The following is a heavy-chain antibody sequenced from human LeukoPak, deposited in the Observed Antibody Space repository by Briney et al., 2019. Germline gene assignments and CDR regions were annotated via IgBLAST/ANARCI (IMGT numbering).Heavy chain of an antibody. CDR3: ARTSITMVRGDYMDV. D-gene: IGHD3-10*01. CDR2: IYYSGST. Sequence: SETLSLTCTVSSVSLTNYYWSWIRRPPGKGLEWIGYIYYSGSTNYNPSLKSRVTISVDTSKNQFSLKLSSVTAADTAVYYCARTSITMVRGDYMDVWGKGTTVTISS. CDR1: SVSLTNYY. V-gene: IGHV4-59*01. J-gene: IGHJ6*03.